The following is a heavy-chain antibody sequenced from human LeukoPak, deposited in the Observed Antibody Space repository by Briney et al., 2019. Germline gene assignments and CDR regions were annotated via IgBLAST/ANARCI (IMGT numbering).Heavy chain of an antibody. J-gene: IGHJ4*02. CDR3: ARDLYGEDY. V-gene: IGHV3-53*01. Sequence: GGSLRLSCAASGFTVSSNYMSWVRQAPGKGLEWVSVIYSDGTTYYADSVKDRFTLSRDNSKNTLYLQMNSLRAEDTAVYYCARDLYGEDYWGQGTLVTVSS. D-gene: IGHD2-2*02. CDR1: GFTVSSNY. CDR2: IYSDGTT.